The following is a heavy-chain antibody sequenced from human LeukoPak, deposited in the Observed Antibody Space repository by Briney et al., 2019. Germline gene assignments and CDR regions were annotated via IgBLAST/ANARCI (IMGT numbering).Heavy chain of an antibody. D-gene: IGHD6-13*01. J-gene: IGHJ4*02. V-gene: IGHV4-38-2*02. CDR3: ASVPWGAMGLAAAGSVDY. Sequence: ASETLSLTCIVSGYSISSGYYWGWIRQPPGKGLEWIGTIYHNGSTYYNPSLRSRVTMSVDTSKNQFSLKLNSVTAADTAIYYCASVPWGAMGLAAAGSVDYWGQGVLVTVSS. CDR1: GYSISSGYY. CDR2: IYHNGST.